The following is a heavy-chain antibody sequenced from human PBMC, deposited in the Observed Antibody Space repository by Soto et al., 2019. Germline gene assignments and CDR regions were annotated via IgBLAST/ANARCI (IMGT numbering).Heavy chain of an antibody. V-gene: IGHV5-51*01. J-gene: IGHJ1*01. Sequence: GESLKISCKGSGYSFTRYWIGWVRQMPGKGLEWMGIIYPGDSDTRYSPSFQGQVTISADKSISTAYLQWSSLKASDTAMYYCARIYCGGDCYPAEYFQHWGQGTLVTVSS. CDR1: GYSFTRYW. CDR2: IYPGDSDT. D-gene: IGHD2-21*02. CDR3: ARIYCGGDCYPAEYFQH.